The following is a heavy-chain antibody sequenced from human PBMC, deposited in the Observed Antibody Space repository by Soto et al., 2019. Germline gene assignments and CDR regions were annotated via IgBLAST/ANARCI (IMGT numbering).Heavy chain of an antibody. CDR3: ARSDIGYCSGGSCYHRYRFDP. J-gene: IGHJ5*02. CDR2: ISAYNGNT. V-gene: IGHV1-18*01. D-gene: IGHD2-15*01. CDR1: GYTFTSYG. Sequence: QVQLVQSGAEVKKPGASVKVSCKASGYTFTSYGISWVRQAPGQGLEWMGWISAYNGNTNYAQKLQGRVTMTTDTSTSTAYMELRSLRSDDTAVYYCARSDIGYCSGGSCYHRYRFDPWGQGTLVTVSS.